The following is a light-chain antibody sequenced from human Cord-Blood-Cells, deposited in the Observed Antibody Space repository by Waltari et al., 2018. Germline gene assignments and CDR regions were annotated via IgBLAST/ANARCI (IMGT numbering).Light chain of an antibody. CDR3: QQRSNWPRT. CDR1: QSVSSH. J-gene: IGKJ4*01. Sequence: EIVLTQSPATLSLSPGERATLSCRAGQSVSSHLAWYQQKPGQAPRLRIYDASNRATGIPARFSGSGSVTDFTLTISSLEPEDFAVYDCQQRSNWPRTFGGGTKVEIK. CDR2: DAS. V-gene: IGKV3-11*01.